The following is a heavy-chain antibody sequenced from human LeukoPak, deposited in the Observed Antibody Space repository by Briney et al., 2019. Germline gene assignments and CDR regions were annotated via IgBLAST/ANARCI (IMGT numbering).Heavy chain of an antibody. CDR1: GGSISSYY. Sequence: PSETLSLTCTVPGGSISSYYWSWIRQPPGKGLEWIGYIYYSGSTNYNPSLKSRVTISVDTSKNQFSLKLSSVTAADTAVYYCARVSSSGPVDPWGQGTLVTVSS. CDR3: ARVSSSGPVDP. CDR2: IYYSGST. V-gene: IGHV4-59*01. J-gene: IGHJ5*02. D-gene: IGHD6-19*01.